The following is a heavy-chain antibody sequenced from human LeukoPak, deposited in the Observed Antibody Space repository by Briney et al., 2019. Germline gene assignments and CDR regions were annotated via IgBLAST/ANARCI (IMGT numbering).Heavy chain of an antibody. Sequence: PSETLSLTCTVSGASVNSYYWDWIRQPPGKGLEWIGCISDSGRTYYNPSLKSRVTISLGTSNNQFSLRLTSVTAADSAMYYCTKGYYEPFHSWGQGTLVTVSS. J-gene: IGHJ5*02. CDR2: ISDSGRT. V-gene: IGHV4-59*02. CDR3: TKGYYEPFHS. D-gene: IGHD3-22*01. CDR1: GASVNSYY.